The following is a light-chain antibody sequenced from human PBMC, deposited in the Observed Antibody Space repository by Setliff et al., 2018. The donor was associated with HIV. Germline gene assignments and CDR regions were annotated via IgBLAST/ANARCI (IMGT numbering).Light chain of an antibody. CDR2: DVS. V-gene: IGLV2-11*01. J-gene: IGLJ1*01. CDR3: SSYAITNTLP. CDR1: SSDVGGYNY. Sequence: QSVLTQPRSVSGSPGQSVTISCTGTSSDVGGYNYVSWYQQHPGKAPKLMIHDVSKRPSGVPDRFSGSKSGNTASLTISGLQAEDEGDYYCSSYAITNTLPFGTGTKGTVL.